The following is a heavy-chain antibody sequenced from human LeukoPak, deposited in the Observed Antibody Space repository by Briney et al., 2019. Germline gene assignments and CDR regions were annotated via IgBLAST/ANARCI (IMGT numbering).Heavy chain of an antibody. D-gene: IGHD6-25*01. Sequence: SETLSLTCTVSGGSISSYYWSWIRQPPGKGLEWIGYIYYSGSTSYNPSLKSRVTISVDTSKNQFSLKLSSVTAADTAVYYCASGRDSSGWYFDYWGREPWSPSPQ. CDR3: ASGRDSSGWYFDY. J-gene: IGHJ4*02. V-gene: IGHV4-59*08. CDR1: GGSISSYY. CDR2: IYYSGST.